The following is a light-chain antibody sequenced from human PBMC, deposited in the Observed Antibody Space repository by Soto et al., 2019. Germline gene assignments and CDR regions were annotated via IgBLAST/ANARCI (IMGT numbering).Light chain of an antibody. CDR1: SSNIGNNY. Sequence: QSVLTQPPSVSAAPGQTVTISCSGSSSNIGNNYVSWYQHLPGTAPQVLIYDNNKRSSGIPDRFSGSKSGTSATLVISGLQTGDEADYHCVTWDSGMSEVVFGGGTNVTVL. CDR3: VTWDSGMSEVV. CDR2: DNN. V-gene: IGLV1-51*01. J-gene: IGLJ2*01.